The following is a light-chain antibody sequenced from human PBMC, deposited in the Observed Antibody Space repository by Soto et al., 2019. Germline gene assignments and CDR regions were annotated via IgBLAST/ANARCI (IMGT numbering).Light chain of an antibody. CDR2: GAF. CDR1: QSIKSVH. V-gene: IGKV3-20*01. J-gene: IGKJ4*01. Sequence: EIVLTQSPATLSLSPGERATLSCRASQSIKSVHLAWYQHKRGQAPRLLMYGAFTRATGTPARFSGGGSETDFTLSVSRLEPEDFAVYYCQYFGSSHHTFGGGTKVEIK. CDR3: QYFGSSHHT.